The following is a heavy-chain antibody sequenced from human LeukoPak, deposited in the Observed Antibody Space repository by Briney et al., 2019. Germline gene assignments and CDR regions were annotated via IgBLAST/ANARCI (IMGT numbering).Heavy chain of an antibody. Sequence: GESLKISCKGSGYSFTSYWIGWVRQMPGKGLEWMGIIYPGDSDTRYSPSFQGQVTISADKSISTAYLQWSSLKASDTAMYYCARPHSSFYSSGGYYFDYWGQGTLVTVSS. CDR1: GYSFTSYW. CDR3: ARPHSSFYSSGGYYFDY. J-gene: IGHJ4*02. CDR2: IYPGDSDT. D-gene: IGHD6-19*01. V-gene: IGHV5-51*01.